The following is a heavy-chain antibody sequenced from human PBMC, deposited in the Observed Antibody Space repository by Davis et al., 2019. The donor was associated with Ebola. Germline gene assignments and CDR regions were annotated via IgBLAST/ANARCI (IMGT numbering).Heavy chain of an antibody. CDR2: ISSSGRTI. V-gene: IGHV3-11*01. J-gene: IGHJ5*02. CDR1: GFTFSDYY. CDR3: TKEIAGAGTGIDT. D-gene: IGHD6-19*01. Sequence: GESLKISCAASGFTFSDYYMSWIRQAPGKGLEWVSYISSSGRTIYYADSVKGRFTISRDNAKKSLYLQMNSLRPGDTALYYCTKEIAGAGTGIDTWGQGALVTVSS.